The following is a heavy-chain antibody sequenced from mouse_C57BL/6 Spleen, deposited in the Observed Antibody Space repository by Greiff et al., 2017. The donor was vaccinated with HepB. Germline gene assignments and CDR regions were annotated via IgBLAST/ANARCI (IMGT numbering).Heavy chain of an antibody. D-gene: IGHD1-1*01. CDR3: ASTTEVPD. CDR1: GFTFSDYG. Sequence: EVHLVESGGGLVKPGGSLKLSCAASGFTFSDYGMHWVRQAPEKGLEWVAYISSGSSTIYYADTVKGRFTISRDKAKNTLFLQMTSLRSEDTAMYYCASTTEVPDWGQGTLVTVSA. V-gene: IGHV5-17*01. J-gene: IGHJ3*01. CDR2: ISSGSSTI.